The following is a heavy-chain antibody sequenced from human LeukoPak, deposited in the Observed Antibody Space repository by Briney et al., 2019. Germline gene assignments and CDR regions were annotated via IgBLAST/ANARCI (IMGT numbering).Heavy chain of an antibody. V-gene: IGHV1-46*02. CDR1: GNSLNNYH. J-gene: IGHJ4*02. D-gene: IGHD1-1*01. Sequence: RRASVKVSCKASGNSLNNYHMHWVRQAPGQGLEWLGIIRPGGDGPSYAQKFQGRVTMTRDMSTSTVYMELSSLTSDDTAVYYCGRDPTYRNYFDSWGQGTLVTVSS. CDR3: GRDPTYRNYFDS. CDR2: IRPGGDGP.